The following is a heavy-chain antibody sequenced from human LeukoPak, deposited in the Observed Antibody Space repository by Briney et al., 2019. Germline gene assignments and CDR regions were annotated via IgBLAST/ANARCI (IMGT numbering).Heavy chain of an antibody. J-gene: IGHJ4*02. CDR2: IYYSGST. CDR1: GGSISSGGYY. CDR3: ARGPQLLRFLEWLSNQTGFDY. V-gene: IGHV4-30-4*08. Sequence: SETLSLTCTVSGGSISSGGYYWSWIRQHPGKGLEWIGYIYYSGSTYYNPSLKSRVTISVDTSKNQFSLKLSSVTAADTAVYYCARGPQLLRFLEWLSNQTGFDYWGQGTLVTVSS. D-gene: IGHD3-3*01.